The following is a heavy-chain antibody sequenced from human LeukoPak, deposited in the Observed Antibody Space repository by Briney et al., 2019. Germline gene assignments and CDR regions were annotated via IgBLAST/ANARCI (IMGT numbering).Heavy chain of an antibody. Sequence: ASLRVSCKASGYTFTSYGISWVRQAPGQGLEWMGWISVYSGKTNYVQKLQSRVTMTTDTTTSTASMELRSLRPDDTAVYYCARSPERIGARVDYWGQGTLVTVSS. CDR1: GYTFTSYG. D-gene: IGHD6-6*01. CDR3: ARSPERIGARVDY. CDR2: ISVYSGKT. J-gene: IGHJ4*02. V-gene: IGHV1-18*01.